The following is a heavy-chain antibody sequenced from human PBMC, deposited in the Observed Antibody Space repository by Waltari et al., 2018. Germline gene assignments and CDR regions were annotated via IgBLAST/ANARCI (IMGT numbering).Heavy chain of an antibody. CDR2: IYYSGST. Sequence: QLQLQESGPGLVKPSETLSLTCTVSGGSISSSSYYWGWIRQPPGKGLEWIGSIYYSGSTYYNPSLKSRVTISVDTSKNQFSLKLSSVTAADTAVYYCARLAYYDFWSGYNNYGMDVWGQGTTVTVSS. D-gene: IGHD3-3*01. CDR1: GGSISSSSYY. J-gene: IGHJ6*02. V-gene: IGHV4-39*01. CDR3: ARLAYYDFWSGYNNYGMDV.